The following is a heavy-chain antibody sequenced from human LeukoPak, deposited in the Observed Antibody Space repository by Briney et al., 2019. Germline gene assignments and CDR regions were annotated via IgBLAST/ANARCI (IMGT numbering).Heavy chain of an antibody. Sequence: ASVKVSRKASGGTFSSYAISWVRQAPGQGLEWMGRIIPILGIANYAQKFQGRVTITADKSTSTAYMELSSLRSEDTAVYYCARDQYYDSSGYYPFDYWGQGTLVTVSS. CDR1: GGTFSSYA. CDR3: ARDQYYDSSGYYPFDY. J-gene: IGHJ4*02. V-gene: IGHV1-69*04. D-gene: IGHD3-22*01. CDR2: IIPILGIA.